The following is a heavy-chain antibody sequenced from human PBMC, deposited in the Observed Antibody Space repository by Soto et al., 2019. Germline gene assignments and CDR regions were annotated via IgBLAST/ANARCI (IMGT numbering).Heavy chain of an antibody. CDR2: IYPGDSDT. CDR1: GGSFTRYW. V-gene: IGHV5-51*01. Sequence: WESLTITCKSSGGSFTRYWIGWVRQMPGKGLEWMGIIYPGDSDTRYSPSFQGQVTISADKSISTAYLQWSSLKASDTAMYYCARLSKSRGDGSSGYYYSSPPRYYFDYWGQGTLVTVSS. J-gene: IGHJ4*02. CDR3: ARLSKSRGDGSSGYYYSSPPRYYFDY. D-gene: IGHD3-22*01.